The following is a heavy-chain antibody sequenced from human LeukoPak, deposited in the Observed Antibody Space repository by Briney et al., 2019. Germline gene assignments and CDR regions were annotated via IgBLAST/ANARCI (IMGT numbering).Heavy chain of an antibody. Sequence: GASVKVSCKASGYTFTSYDINWVRQATGQGLEWMGWMNPNSGNTGYAQKFQDRVTMTRNTSISTAYMELSSLRSEDTAVYYCARAVTDSSGYYYWFDPWGQGTLVTVSS. J-gene: IGHJ5*02. CDR2: MNPNSGNT. D-gene: IGHD3-22*01. CDR3: ARAVTDSSGYYYWFDP. CDR1: GYTFTSYD. V-gene: IGHV1-8*01.